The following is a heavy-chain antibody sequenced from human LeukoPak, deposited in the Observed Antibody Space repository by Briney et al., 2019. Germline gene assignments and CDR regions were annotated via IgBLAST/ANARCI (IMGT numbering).Heavy chain of an antibody. D-gene: IGHD2-15*01. CDR2: IYPGDSDT. J-gene: IGHJ4*02. CDR1: GYSFTSYW. Sequence: NHGESLQISCKGSGYSFTSYWIGWVRQLPGKGLEWMGIIYPGDSDTRYSPSFQGQVTISANKSISTAYLQWSSLKASDTAMYYCARRGYCSGGSCYIFDYWGQGTLVTVSS. V-gene: IGHV5-51*01. CDR3: ARRGYCSGGSCYIFDY.